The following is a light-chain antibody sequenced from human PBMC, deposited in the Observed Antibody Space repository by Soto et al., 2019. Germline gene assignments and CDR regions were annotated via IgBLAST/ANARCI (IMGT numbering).Light chain of an antibody. CDR3: QQYGRSPWT. CDR2: GAS. V-gene: IGKV3-20*01. CDR1: QTTSPKY. J-gene: IGKJ1*01. Sequence: DIELTQSPGTLSLSTGESATLSCRVSQTTSPKYVAWYQQKPGQAPRLLIFGASSRATGIPDRFRGSGSGTDFTLTVSRLEPEDFAVYYCQQYGRSPWTFGQGTKVDIK.